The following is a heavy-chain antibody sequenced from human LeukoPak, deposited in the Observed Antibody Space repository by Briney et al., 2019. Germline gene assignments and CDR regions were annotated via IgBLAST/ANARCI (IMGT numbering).Heavy chain of an antibody. V-gene: IGHV4-4*02. Sequence: PSETLSLTCVVSDGSISSSNWWNWVRQPPGKGLEWIGEVYHSGSTNYNPSLKSRVTISVDTSKNQFSLKLSSVTAADTAVYYCARDIPAAETWFDPWGQGTLVTVSS. CDR2: VYHSGST. CDR3: ARDIPAAETWFDP. CDR1: DGSISSSNW. D-gene: IGHD2-2*01. J-gene: IGHJ5*02.